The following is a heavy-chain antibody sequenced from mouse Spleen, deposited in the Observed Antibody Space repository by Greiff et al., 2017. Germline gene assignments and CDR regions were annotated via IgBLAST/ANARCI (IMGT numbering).Heavy chain of an antibody. CDR1: GYTFTSYT. V-gene: IGHV1-4*01. CDR2: INPSSGYT. D-gene: IGHD1-1*01. CDR3: AREDYGSSYNYAMDY. Sequence: VQGVESGAELARPGASVKMSCKASGYTFTSYTMHWVKQRPGQGLEWIGYINPSSGYTKYNQKFKDKATLTADKSSSTAYMQLSSLTSEDSAVYYCAREDYGSSYNYAMDYWGQGTSVTVSS. J-gene: IGHJ4*01.